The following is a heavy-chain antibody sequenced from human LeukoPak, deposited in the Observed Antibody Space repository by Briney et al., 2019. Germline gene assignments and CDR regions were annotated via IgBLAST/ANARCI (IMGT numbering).Heavy chain of an antibody. Sequence: GGSLRLSCAASGFTFSSYSMNWVRQAPGKGLEWVSYISSSSSTIYYADSVKGRFTISRDNAKNSLYLQMNSLRDEDTAVCYCARGDSSGYYYFDYWGQGTLVTVSS. CDR1: GFTFSSYS. J-gene: IGHJ4*02. V-gene: IGHV3-48*02. CDR3: ARGDSSGYYYFDY. D-gene: IGHD3-22*01. CDR2: ISSSSSTI.